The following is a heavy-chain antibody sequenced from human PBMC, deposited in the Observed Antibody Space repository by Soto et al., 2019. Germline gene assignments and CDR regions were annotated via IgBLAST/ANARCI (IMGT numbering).Heavy chain of an antibody. CDR1: GYSFTSYW. D-gene: IGHD2-15*01. CDR2: IYPGDSDT. V-gene: IGHV5-51*01. Sequence: GESLKISCKGSGYSFTSYWIGWVRQMPGKGLEWMGIIYPGDSDTRYSPPFQGQVTISADKSISTAYLQWSSLKASDTAMYYCATGGYCSGGSCYHYYGLDVWGQGTTVTVSS. J-gene: IGHJ6*02. CDR3: ATGGYCSGGSCYHYYGLDV.